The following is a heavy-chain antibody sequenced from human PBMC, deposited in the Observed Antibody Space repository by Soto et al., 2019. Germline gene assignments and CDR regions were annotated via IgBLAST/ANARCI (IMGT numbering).Heavy chain of an antibody. V-gene: IGHV4-4*02. J-gene: IGHJ5*01. CDR3: ARLRQGCSANNCYFDT. CDR2: VHISGHS. D-gene: IGHD1-1*01. Sequence: SETLALTCTLSVGSVRAPDWWNWVRQSPDKGLEWIAEVHISGHSNYNPSLRSRVSVSIDSSKNQFYLNLNSVTAADTAIYYCARLRQGCSANNCYFDTWCQGNQVT. CDR1: VGSVRAPDW.